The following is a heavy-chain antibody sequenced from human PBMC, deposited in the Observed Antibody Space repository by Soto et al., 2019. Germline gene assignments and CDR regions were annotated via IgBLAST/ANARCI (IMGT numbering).Heavy chain of an antibody. V-gene: IGHV3-30*18. CDR1: GFTFSSYG. CDR3: AKDLGRGYSYGPGY. Sequence: QVQLVESGGGVVQPGRSLRLSCAASGFTFSSYGMHWVRQAPGKGLEWVAVISYDGSNKYYADSVKGRFTISRDNSKNTLYLQMNSLRAEDTAVYYCAKDLGRGYSYGPGYWGQGTLVTVSS. CDR2: ISYDGSNK. D-gene: IGHD5-18*01. J-gene: IGHJ4*02.